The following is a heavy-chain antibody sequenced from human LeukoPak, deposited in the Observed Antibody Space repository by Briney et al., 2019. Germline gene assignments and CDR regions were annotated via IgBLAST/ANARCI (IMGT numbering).Heavy chain of an antibody. CDR1: AGTINTDLYY. D-gene: IGHD6-19*01. CDR3: ARGSGWNAFDP. Sequence: SQTLSLTCTVSAGTINTDLYYWTWIRQPAGKGLEWIGLIYTNGWTDYNPSLKSRVTMSVDTSKNQFSLKLSFVTSADTALYYCARGSGWNAFDPWGQGTLVTVSS. V-gene: IGHV4-61*02. J-gene: IGHJ5*02. CDR2: IYTNGWT.